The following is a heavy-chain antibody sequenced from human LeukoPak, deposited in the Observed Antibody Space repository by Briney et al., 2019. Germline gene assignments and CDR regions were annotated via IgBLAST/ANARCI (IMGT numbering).Heavy chain of an antibody. J-gene: IGHJ4*02. V-gene: IGHV4-38-2*01. D-gene: IGHD3-22*01. CDR3: ARLVLARFYDSSGYFDY. Sequence: SETLPLTCAVSGYSISSGYYWGWIRQPPGKGLEWIGSIYHSGSTYYNPSLKSRVTISVDTSKNQFSLKLSSVTAADTAVYYCARLVLARFYDSSGYFDYWGQGTLVTVSS. CDR2: IYHSGST. CDR1: GYSISSGYY.